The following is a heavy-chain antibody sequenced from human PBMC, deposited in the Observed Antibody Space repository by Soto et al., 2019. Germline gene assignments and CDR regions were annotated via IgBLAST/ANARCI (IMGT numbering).Heavy chain of an antibody. D-gene: IGHD1-26*01. J-gene: IGHJ4*02. CDR1: GFSLSTSGVG. Sequence: QITLKESGPTLVKPTQTLTLTCTFSGFSLSTSGVGVGWIRQPPGKALEWLALIYWNDDKRYSPSLKSRLTITKDTSKNQVVLTMTNMDPVDTATYYCAQSPYSGSLPLFDYWGQGTLVTVSS. CDR3: AQSPYSGSLPLFDY. V-gene: IGHV2-5*01. CDR2: IYWNDDK.